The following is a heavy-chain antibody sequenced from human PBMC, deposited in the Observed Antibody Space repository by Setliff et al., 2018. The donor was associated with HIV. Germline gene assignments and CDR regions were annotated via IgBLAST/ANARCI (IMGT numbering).Heavy chain of an antibody. V-gene: IGHV4-61*02. D-gene: IGHD6-13*01. CDR2: IYTSGTT. J-gene: IGHJ5*02. CDR1: GDSISSGSYY. CDR3: ARSSSSWSGWFDP. Sequence: PSETLSLTCTVSGDSISSGSYYWSWIRQPAGKGLEWIGRIYTSGTTNYNPSLKSRVTISVDTSKNQFSLKLSSVTAADTAVYYCARSSSSWSGWFDPWGQGTLVTV.